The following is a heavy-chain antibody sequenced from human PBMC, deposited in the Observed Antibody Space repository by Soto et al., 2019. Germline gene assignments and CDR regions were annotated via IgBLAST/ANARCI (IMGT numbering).Heavy chain of an antibody. CDR1: GYTFTGYY. CDR2: INPNSGGT. CDR3: ARDYYYGSGSYYTIDY. Sequence: ASVKVSCKASGYTFTGYYMHWVRQAPGQGLEWMGWINPNSGGTNYAQKFQGRVTMTRDTSISTAYMELSRLRSDDTAVYYCARDYYYGSGSYYTIDYWGQGTLVTVSS. V-gene: IGHV1-2*02. D-gene: IGHD3-10*01. J-gene: IGHJ4*02.